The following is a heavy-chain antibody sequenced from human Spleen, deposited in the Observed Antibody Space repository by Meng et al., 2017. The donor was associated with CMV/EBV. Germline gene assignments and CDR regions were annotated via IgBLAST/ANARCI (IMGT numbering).Heavy chain of an antibody. CDR1: GFTFSTCA. V-gene: IGHV3-30*04. D-gene: IGHD5-24*01. J-gene: IGHJ6*02. CDR2: ISYDGSNK. CDR3: ARDLPHDNSYGMDV. Sequence: GESLKISCTASGFTFSTCAMHWVRQAPGKGLEWVAVISYDGSNKYYADSVKGRFTISRDNSENTLYLQMNSLRAEDMAVYYCARDLPHDNSYGMDVWGQGTTVTVS.